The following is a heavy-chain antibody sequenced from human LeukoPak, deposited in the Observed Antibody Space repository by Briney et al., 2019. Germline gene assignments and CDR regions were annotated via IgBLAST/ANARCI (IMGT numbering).Heavy chain of an antibody. V-gene: IGHV4-39*07. J-gene: IGHJ5*02. CDR1: GGSISSSSYY. D-gene: IGHD5-12*01. Sequence: PSETLSLTCTVSGGSISSSSYYWGWIRQPPGKGLEWIGSIYYSGSTYYNPSLKSRVTISVDTSKNQFSLKLSSVTAADTAVYYCAIHFYIVATGFDPWGQGTLVTVSS. CDR3: AIHFYIVATGFDP. CDR2: IYYSGST.